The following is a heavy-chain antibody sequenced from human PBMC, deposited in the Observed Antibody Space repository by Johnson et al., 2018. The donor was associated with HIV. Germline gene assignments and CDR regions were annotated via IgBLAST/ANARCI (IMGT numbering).Heavy chain of an antibody. CDR2: LFSGGTTM. J-gene: IGHJ3*02. CDR3: AQDLVERSGSSDDAVDS. Sequence: VQLMESGGGLVQPGGSLRLSCAASGFSVSSYYMSWVRQAPGKGLEWVSVLFSGGTTMYYADFVKGRFPISRDNSKNTLYLQMNSLRAEDAAVYYCAQDLVERSGSSDDAVDSWDQGTMVTVSS. V-gene: IGHV3-23*03. D-gene: IGHD3-10*01. CDR1: GFSVSSYY.